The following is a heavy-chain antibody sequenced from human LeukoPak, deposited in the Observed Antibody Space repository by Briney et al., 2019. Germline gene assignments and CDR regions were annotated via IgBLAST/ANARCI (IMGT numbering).Heavy chain of an antibody. CDR2: IYHSGST. Sequence: SETLSLTCTVSGGSISSSSYYWGWIRQPPGKGLEWIGSIYHSGSTNYNPSLKSRVTMSVDTSKNQFSLKLSSVTAADTAVYYCARGAERRKYCSSTSCYSYYYYYMDVWGKGTTVTISS. CDR1: GGSISSSSYY. J-gene: IGHJ6*03. CDR3: ARGAERRKYCSSTSCYSYYYYYMDV. V-gene: IGHV4-39*07. D-gene: IGHD2-2*02.